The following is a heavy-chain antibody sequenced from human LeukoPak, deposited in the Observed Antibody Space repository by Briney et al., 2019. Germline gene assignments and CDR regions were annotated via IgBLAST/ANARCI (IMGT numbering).Heavy chain of an antibody. CDR3: ARDLIVGATIRYYFDY. Sequence: GGSLRLSCAASGFTFSSYEMNWVRQAPGKGLEWVSYISDSSSTIFYADSVKGRFTISRDNAKNSLYLQMNSLRAEDTAVYYCARDLIVGATIRYYFDYWGQGTLVTVSS. CDR1: GFTFSSYE. D-gene: IGHD1-26*01. CDR2: ISDSSSTI. J-gene: IGHJ4*02. V-gene: IGHV3-48*01.